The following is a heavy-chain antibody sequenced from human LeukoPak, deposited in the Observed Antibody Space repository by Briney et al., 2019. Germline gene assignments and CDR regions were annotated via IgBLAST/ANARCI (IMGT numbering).Heavy chain of an antibody. CDR3: ARQQVGYSGYDVNWFDP. V-gene: IGHV3-30*02. CDR2: IRYDGSNK. J-gene: IGHJ5*02. D-gene: IGHD5-12*01. Sequence: GGSLRLSCAASGFTFSSYGMHWVRQAPGKGLGWVAFIRYDGSNKYYADSVKGRFTISRDNARNSLYLQMNSLRAEDTAVYYCARQQVGYSGYDVNWFDPWGQGTLVTVSS. CDR1: GFTFSSYG.